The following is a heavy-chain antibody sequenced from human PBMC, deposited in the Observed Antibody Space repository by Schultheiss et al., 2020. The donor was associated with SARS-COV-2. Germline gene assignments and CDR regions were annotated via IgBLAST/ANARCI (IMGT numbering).Heavy chain of an antibody. D-gene: IGHD1/OR15-1a*01. CDR3: ARVGVVSFWNKAYYYYYMDV. J-gene: IGHJ6*03. CDR2: IYYSGST. V-gene: IGHV4-34*01. Sequence: SETLSLTCAVYGGSFSGYYWSWIRQPPGKGLEWIGSIYYSGSTNYNPSLKSRVTISVDTSKNQFSLKLSSVTAADTAVYYCARVGVVSFWNKAYYYYYMDVWGKGTTVTVSS. CDR1: GGSFSGYY.